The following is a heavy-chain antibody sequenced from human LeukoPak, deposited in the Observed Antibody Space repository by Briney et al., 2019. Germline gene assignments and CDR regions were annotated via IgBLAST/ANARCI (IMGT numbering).Heavy chain of an antibody. CDR3: VRETATSYYDSAGYYRQTEVFDV. V-gene: IGHV4-61*01. CDR2: VYYSGRT. Sequence: SETLSLTCTVSGGSVSSDSYYWTWIRQPPGKGLEWIGYVYYSGRTNYNPTLKSRVTISVDTSKNQFSLRLNSVTAADAALYYCVRETATSYYDSAGYYRQTEVFDVWGQGTKVTVSS. J-gene: IGHJ3*01. CDR1: GGSVSSDSYY. D-gene: IGHD3-22*01.